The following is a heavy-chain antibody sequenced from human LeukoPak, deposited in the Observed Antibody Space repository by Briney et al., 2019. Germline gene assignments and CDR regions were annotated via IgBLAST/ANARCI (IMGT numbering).Heavy chain of an antibody. Sequence: GGSLRLSCAASGFTFSSYGMHWVRQAPGKGLEWVAVIWYDGSNKYYADSVKGRFTISRDNSKNTLYLQMNSLRAEDTAVYYCAKDVLAVAEQVDYWGQGTLVTVSS. CDR1: GFTFSSYG. D-gene: IGHD6-19*01. CDR2: IWYDGSNK. CDR3: AKDVLAVAEQVDY. V-gene: IGHV3-33*06. J-gene: IGHJ4*02.